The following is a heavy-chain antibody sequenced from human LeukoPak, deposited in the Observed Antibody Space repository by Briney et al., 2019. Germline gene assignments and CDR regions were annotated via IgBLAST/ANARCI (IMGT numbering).Heavy chain of an antibody. CDR2: IYYSGST. CDR3: ARSYYGSGSYTPSYFDY. J-gene: IGHJ4*02. V-gene: IGHV4-39*01. CDR1: GGSISSRSSY. Sequence: PSETLSLTCTVSGGSISSRSSYWAWIRQPPGKGLEWIGSIYYSGSTNYNPSPRSRVTMSVDTSKNQFSLKLSSVTAADTAVYYCARSYYGSGSYTPSYFDYWGQGTLVTVSS. D-gene: IGHD3-10*01.